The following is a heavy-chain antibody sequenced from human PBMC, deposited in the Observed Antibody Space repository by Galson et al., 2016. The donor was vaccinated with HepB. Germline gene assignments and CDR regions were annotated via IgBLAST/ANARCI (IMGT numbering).Heavy chain of an antibody. Sequence: SLRLSCAASGFNFITTWMHWARQSPGKGLVWVSRINGDGRITNYADSVRGRFTISRDNAKNTVSLQMNSLRAEDTAIYYCVRDFLWGEGADAFDIWGQGTRVTVSS. D-gene: IGHD3-16*01. V-gene: IGHV3-74*01. CDR3: VRDFLWGEGADAFDI. J-gene: IGHJ3*02. CDR2: INGDGRIT. CDR1: GFNFITTW.